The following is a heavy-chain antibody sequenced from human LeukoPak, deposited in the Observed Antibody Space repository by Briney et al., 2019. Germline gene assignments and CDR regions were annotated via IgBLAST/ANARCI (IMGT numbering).Heavy chain of an antibody. Sequence: GGSLRFSCAASGFTFSSYGMHWVRQAPGKELEWVAVIWYDESNKYYADSVMGRFTISRDNSKNTLYLQMNGLRAEDTAVYYCARGGSVAGTRVTHHNDAFDIWGQGTMVTVSS. V-gene: IGHV3-33*01. CDR1: GFTFSSYG. J-gene: IGHJ3*02. CDR3: ARGGSVAGTRVTHHNDAFDI. CDR2: IWYDESNK. D-gene: IGHD6-19*01.